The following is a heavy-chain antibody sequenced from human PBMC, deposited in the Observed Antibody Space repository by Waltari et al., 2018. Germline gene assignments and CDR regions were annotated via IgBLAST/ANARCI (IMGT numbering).Heavy chain of an antibody. CDR1: GFTFNNFA. CDR2: ISGGGSST. J-gene: IGHJ4*02. Sequence: VQLVESGGGLVQPGGSLRLACAASGFTFNNFALTWVRQAPGKGLEWVSTISGGGSSTYYADSVKGRPTISRDNSKNTLHLQMNTLRAEDTAVYYCAKEMTTVTSGTDYWGQGTLVTVSS. D-gene: IGHD4-17*01. V-gene: IGHV3-23*04. CDR3: AKEMTTVTSGTDY.